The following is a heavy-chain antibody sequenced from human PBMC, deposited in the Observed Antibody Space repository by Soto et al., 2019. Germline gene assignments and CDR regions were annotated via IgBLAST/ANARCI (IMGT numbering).Heavy chain of an antibody. CDR3: VRRSTVSYYAVDV. CDR1: GFYVGSYE. D-gene: IGHD4-17*01. V-gene: IGHV3-30*04. CDR2: TSYDGSIN. Sequence: PGGSLRLSCTGSGFYVGSYERHWVRQAPGKGLEWVTFTSYDGSINYYADSVKGRFTMSRDNSKNLLYLQMNSLRTEDTAVYYCVRRSTVSYYAVDVWGQGTTVTVSS. J-gene: IGHJ6*02.